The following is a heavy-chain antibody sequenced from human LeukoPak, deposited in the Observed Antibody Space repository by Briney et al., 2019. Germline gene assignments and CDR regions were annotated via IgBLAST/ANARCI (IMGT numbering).Heavy chain of an antibody. D-gene: IGHD2-15*01. CDR3: ARGSRGYYYYMDV. V-gene: IGHV3-21*01. Sequence: GGSLRLSCAASGFTFSSYSMNWVRQAPGKGLEWVSSISSSSSYIYYADSVKGRFTISRDNAKSSLYLQMNSLRAEDTAVYYCARGSRGYYYYMDVWGKGTTVTVSS. CDR1: GFTFSSYS. J-gene: IGHJ6*03. CDR2: ISSSSSYI.